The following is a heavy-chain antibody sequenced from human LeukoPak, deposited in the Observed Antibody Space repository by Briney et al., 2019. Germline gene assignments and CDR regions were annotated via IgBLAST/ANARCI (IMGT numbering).Heavy chain of an antibody. V-gene: IGHV1-69*05. Sequence: ASVKVSCKASGGTFSGNVISWVRQAPGQGLEWMGRIIPIFGTANYAQKFQGRITITTDESTSTAYMELNSLRSEDTAIYYCARKTSDWYAALDHWGQGTLVTVSS. CDR1: GGTFSGNV. CDR2: IIPIFGTA. CDR3: ARKTSDWYAALDH. J-gene: IGHJ4*02. D-gene: IGHD6-19*01.